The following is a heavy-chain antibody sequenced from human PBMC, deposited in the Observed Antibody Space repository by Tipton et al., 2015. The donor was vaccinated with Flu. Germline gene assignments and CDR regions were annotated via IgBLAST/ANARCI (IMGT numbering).Heavy chain of an antibody. V-gene: IGHV5-51*01. CDR3: AGQRRLVGGTSSLGAVDI. D-gene: IGHD1-26*01. Sequence: QLVQSGAEVKKPGESLKISCKGSGYSCTSYWIGWVRQMPGKGLEWMGIIYPGDSDTRYSPSFQGQVTISADKSSSTAYLQWSSLKASDTAMYYCAGQRRLVGGTSSLGAVDIWGQGTMVTGSS. J-gene: IGHJ3*02. CDR1: GYSCTSYW. CDR2: IYPGDSDT.